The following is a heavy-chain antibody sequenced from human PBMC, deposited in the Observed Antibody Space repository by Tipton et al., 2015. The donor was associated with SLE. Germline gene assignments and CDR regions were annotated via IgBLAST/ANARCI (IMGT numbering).Heavy chain of an antibody. CDR2: IHEDGGEK. CDR3: ARIPRISRPYYMDV. D-gene: IGHD2/OR15-2a*01. J-gene: IGHJ6*03. V-gene: IGHV3-7*01. CDR1: GFTFSRHW. Sequence: SLRLSCAASGFTFSRHWMSWVRQPLGQGLEWVANIHEDGGEKYYVDSVKGRFTISRDSAENSLYLQMNSLRAEDTAVYYCARIPRISRPYYMDVWGKGTTVTVSS.